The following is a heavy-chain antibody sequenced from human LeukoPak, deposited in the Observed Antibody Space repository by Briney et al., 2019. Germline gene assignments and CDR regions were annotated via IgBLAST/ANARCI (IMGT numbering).Heavy chain of an antibody. D-gene: IGHD2/OR15-2a*01. V-gene: IGHV3-74*01. CDR2: INSDGSWT. Sequence: PGGSLKLSCVASGFTFSRSWMSWVRQAPGKGLVWVSHINSDGSWTSYADSVKGRFTISKDNAKNTVYLQMNSLRAEDTAVYYCVSFYETYWGRGTLVTVSS. J-gene: IGHJ4*02. CDR1: GFTFSRSW. CDR3: VSFYETY.